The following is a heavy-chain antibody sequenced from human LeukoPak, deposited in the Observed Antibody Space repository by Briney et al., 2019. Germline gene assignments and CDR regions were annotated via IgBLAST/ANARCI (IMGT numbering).Heavy chain of an antibody. V-gene: IGHV4-34*08. D-gene: IGHD2/OR15-2a*01. Sequence: PSETLSLTCAVYGGTLIGYDWGWIRQPPGKGLEWIGEINHSGSTNYSPSLKSRVTISIDTSRNQFSLKVHSVTAADTAVYYCAMVLYHSGRPGPWGQGTLVTVSP. CDR1: GGTLIGYD. CDR3: AMVLYHSGRPGP. J-gene: IGHJ5*02. CDR2: INHSGST.